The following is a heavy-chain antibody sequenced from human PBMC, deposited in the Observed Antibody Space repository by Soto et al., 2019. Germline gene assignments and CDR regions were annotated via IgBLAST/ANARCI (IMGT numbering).Heavy chain of an antibody. Sequence: GGSLRLSCAASGFTFSSYGMSWVRQAPGKGLEWVSAISGSGGSTYYADSVKGRFTISRDNSKNTLYLQMNSLRAEDTAVYYCAKLAVLRYFDWLIGGFDYWGQGTLVTVSS. CDR1: GFTFSSYG. CDR2: ISGSGGST. J-gene: IGHJ4*02. V-gene: IGHV3-23*01. D-gene: IGHD3-9*01. CDR3: AKLAVLRYFDWLIGGFDY.